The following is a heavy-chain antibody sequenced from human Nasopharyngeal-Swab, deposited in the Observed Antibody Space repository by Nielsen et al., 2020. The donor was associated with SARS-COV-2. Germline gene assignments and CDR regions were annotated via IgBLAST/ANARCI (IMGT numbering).Heavy chain of an antibody. CDR2: TSSGLAT. V-gene: IGHV3-53*04. CDR3: ARGRGGSDWYVDL. J-gene: IGHJ2*01. CDR1: GFILKDNN. Sequence: GRSLRPSCAASGFILKDNNIHWVRQAPGKGRQWVSFTSSGLATDYSDSVKGRFTISRHNSENPLYLQLNSLRPEDTAIYYCARGRGGSDWYVDLWGRGTLVTVSS. D-gene: IGHD3-16*01.